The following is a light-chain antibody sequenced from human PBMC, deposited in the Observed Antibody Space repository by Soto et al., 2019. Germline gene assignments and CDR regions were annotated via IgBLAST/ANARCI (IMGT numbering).Light chain of an antibody. V-gene: IGKV3-20*01. J-gene: IGKJ2*01. CDR1: QSVSSSC. CDR2: GAS. CDR3: QQYGSSPPYT. Sequence: EIVLTQSPGTLSLSPGERATLSCRASQSVSSSCLAWYQQKPGQAPRLLIYGASSRATGSPDRFSGSGSGTDFTLTISRLEPEDFAVYYRQQYGSSPPYTFGQGTKLEIK.